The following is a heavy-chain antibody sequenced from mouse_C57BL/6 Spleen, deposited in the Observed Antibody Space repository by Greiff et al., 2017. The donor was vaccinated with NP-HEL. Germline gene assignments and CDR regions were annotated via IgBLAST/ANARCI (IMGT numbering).Heavy chain of an antibody. CDR3: ARWDYDGGYAMDY. Sequence: EVKVEESGGGLVKPGGSLKLSCAASGFTFSSYAMSWVRQTPEKRLEWVATISDGGSYTYYPANVKGRFTLSRDNAKNNLYLQMSHLKSEDTAMYYCARWDYDGGYAMDYWGQGTSVTVSS. CDR1: GFTFSSYA. J-gene: IGHJ4*01. D-gene: IGHD2-4*01. CDR2: ISDGGSYT. V-gene: IGHV5-4*03.